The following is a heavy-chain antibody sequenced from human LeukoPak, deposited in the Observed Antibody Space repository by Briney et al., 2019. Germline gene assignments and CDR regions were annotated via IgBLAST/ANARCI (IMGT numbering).Heavy chain of an antibody. V-gene: IGHV4-31*03. Sequence: SETLSLTCTVSDGSISSGGYSWNWIRQHPGKGLEWIGYIYYSGSTYYNPSLKSRVTISVDTSKNQFSLKLSSVTAADTAVYYCARGLMGAASDAFDIWGQGTMVTVSS. CDR2: IYYSGST. J-gene: IGHJ3*02. CDR3: ARGLMGAASDAFDI. D-gene: IGHD2-15*01. CDR1: DGSISSGGYS.